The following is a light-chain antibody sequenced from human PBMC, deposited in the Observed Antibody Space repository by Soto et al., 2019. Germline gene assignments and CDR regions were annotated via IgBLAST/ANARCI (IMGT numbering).Light chain of an antibody. CDR3: QSYASSLSGFV. CDR2: GNN. Sequence: QSVLTQSPSVSGAPGQRVTISCTGSSSNIGAGYDVHWYQQVPGTAPKLLIYGNNNRPSGVPDRFSGSKSGTSASLAITGLQAEDEADYYCQSYASSLSGFVFATGTKLTVL. J-gene: IGLJ1*01. V-gene: IGLV1-40*01. CDR1: SSNIGAGYD.